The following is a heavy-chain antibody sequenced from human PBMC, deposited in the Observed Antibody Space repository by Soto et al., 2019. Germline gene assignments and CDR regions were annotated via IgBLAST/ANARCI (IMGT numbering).Heavy chain of an antibody. Sequence: QVQLQESGPGLVKPSQTLSLTCTVSGGSISSGGYYWSWIRQHPGKGLEWIGYIYYSGSTYYNPSLKSRVTISVDMSKNQFSLKLSSVTAADTAVYYCARDQRTTVTTYYFDYWGQGTLVTVSS. J-gene: IGHJ4*02. CDR2: IYYSGST. D-gene: IGHD4-17*01. V-gene: IGHV4-31*03. CDR3: ARDQRTTVTTYYFDY. CDR1: GGSISSGGYY.